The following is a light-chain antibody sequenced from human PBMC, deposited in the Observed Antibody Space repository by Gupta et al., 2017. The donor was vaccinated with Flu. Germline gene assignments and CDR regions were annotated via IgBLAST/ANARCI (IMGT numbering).Light chain of an antibody. V-gene: IGLV2-18*01. CDR3: RVYTISVYV. Sequence: GQSVTISCTGTSSDVGSYNRVSWYQPPPGTAPNLMIYEVSNRPSGVHDRFSGSKSGNTASLTVSGLQEEDEDDYYGRVYTISVYVFGTGTKVTVL. CDR2: EVS. J-gene: IGLJ1*01. CDR1: SSDVGSYNR.